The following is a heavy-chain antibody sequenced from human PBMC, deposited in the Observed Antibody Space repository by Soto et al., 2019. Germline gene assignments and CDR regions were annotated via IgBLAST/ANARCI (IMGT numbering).Heavy chain of an antibody. CDR3: AIRSGGSLYY. J-gene: IGHJ4*02. CDR2: IYYSGST. V-gene: IGHV4-59*01. D-gene: IGHD3-10*01. CDR1: GGSISSYY. Sequence: QVQLQESGPGLVKPSETLSLTCTVSGGSISSYYWSWIRQPPGKGLEWIGYIYYSGSTNHNPSLKSRFTIPVHTSQNQFSLKLSSVTAADTAVYYFAIRSGGSLYYWGQGTLVTVSS.